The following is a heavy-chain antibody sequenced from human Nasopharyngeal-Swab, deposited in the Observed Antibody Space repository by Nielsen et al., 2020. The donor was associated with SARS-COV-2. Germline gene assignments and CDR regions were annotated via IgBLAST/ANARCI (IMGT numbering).Heavy chain of an antibody. CDR2: IKQDGSEK. CDR3: ARGDILTPYYFDY. D-gene: IGHD3-9*01. V-gene: IGHV3-7*04. Sequence: GESLKISCAASGFTFSSYWMSWVRQAPGKGLEWVANIKQDGSEKYYVDSVKGRFTISRDNAKNSLYLQMNSLRAEDTAVYYCARGDILTPYYFDYWGQGTLVTVS. CDR1: GFTFSSYW. J-gene: IGHJ4*02.